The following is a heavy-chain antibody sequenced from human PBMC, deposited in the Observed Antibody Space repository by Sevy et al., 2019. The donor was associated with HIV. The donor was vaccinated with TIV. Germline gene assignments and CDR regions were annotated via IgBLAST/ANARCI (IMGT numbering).Heavy chain of an antibody. CDR1: GFTFSSYA. Sequence: GESLKISCAASGFTFSSYAMHWVRQAPGKGLEWVAVISYDGSNKYYADSVKGRFTISRDNSKNTLYLQMNSLRAEDTAVYYCARVVEYYYDSNDAFDIWGQGTMVTVSS. V-gene: IGHV3-30-3*01. J-gene: IGHJ3*02. CDR3: ARVVEYYYDSNDAFDI. D-gene: IGHD3-22*01. CDR2: ISYDGSNK.